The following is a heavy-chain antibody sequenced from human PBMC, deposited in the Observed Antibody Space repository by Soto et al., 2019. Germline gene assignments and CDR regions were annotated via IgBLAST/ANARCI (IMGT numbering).Heavy chain of an antibody. CDR2: VSHDGRNT. V-gene: IGHV3-30*18. J-gene: IGHJ4*02. Sequence: VQLVESGGGVVQPGRSLRLSCAASGFTFSDYAMHWVRQAPGKGLEWVAVVSHDGRNTHYADSVKGRFTSSRDISKNTVSLEMTSLRAEDTAVYYCAKGGRQWLVTSDFNYWGQGALVTVSS. D-gene: IGHD6-19*01. CDR3: AKGGRQWLVTSDFNY. CDR1: GFTFSDYA.